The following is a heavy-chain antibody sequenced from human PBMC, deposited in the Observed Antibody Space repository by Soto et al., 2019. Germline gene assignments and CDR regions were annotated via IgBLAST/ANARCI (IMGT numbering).Heavy chain of an antibody. CDR3: ARELKSGYSGYDSGY. J-gene: IGHJ4*02. CDR2: IIPIFGTA. V-gene: IGHV1-69*13. Sequence: SVKVSCKASGGTFSSYAISWVRQAPGQGLEWMGGIIPIFGTANYAQKFQGRVTITADESTSTAYMELSSLRSEDTAVYYCARELKSGYSGYDSGYWAQGTLVTVSS. D-gene: IGHD5-12*01. CDR1: GGTFSSYA.